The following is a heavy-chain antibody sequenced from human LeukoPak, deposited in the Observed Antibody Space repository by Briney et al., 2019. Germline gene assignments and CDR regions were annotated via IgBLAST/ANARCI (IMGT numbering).Heavy chain of an antibody. CDR2: INPNSGGT. CDR1: GYTFTGYY. J-gene: IGHJ6*03. CDR3: ARRAGESRYCSSTSCPWSMDV. V-gene: IGHV1-2*02. Sequence: ASVKVSCKASGYTFTGYYMHWVRQAPGQGLEWMGWINPNSGGTNYAQKFQGRVTMTRDTSISTAYMELSRLRSDDTAVYYCARRAGESRYCSSTSCPWSMDVWGKGTTVTVPS. D-gene: IGHD2-2*01.